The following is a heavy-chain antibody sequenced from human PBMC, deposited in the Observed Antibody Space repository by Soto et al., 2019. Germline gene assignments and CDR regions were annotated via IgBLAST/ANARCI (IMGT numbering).Heavy chain of an antibody. Sequence: GGSLRLSCAASRFTFSDYYMTWIRQAPGKGLEWVSYIDNSGTIKYYADSVKGRFTISRDNTKNSLSLQMNSLGAEDTAIYYCARIEGDCSAGSCYSGGFDYWGQGALVTVSS. J-gene: IGHJ4*02. CDR3: ARIEGDCSAGSCYSGGFDY. CDR1: RFTFSDYY. CDR2: IDNSGTIK. D-gene: IGHD2-15*01. V-gene: IGHV3-11*01.